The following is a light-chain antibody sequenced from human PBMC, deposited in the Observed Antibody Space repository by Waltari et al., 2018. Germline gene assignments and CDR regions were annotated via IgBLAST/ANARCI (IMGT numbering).Light chain of an antibody. CDR2: AAS. Sequence: DIQMTQSPSSLSASLGDSVTITCRASQSISSYLNWYQQKPGVAPKLRIYAASSLRNGVPSRCSGSGSGTDFSLTISSLQPEDFATYYCQQSFSTPLTCGGGTKVEIK. CDR1: QSISSY. V-gene: IGKV1-39*01. J-gene: IGKJ4*01. CDR3: QQSFSTPLT.